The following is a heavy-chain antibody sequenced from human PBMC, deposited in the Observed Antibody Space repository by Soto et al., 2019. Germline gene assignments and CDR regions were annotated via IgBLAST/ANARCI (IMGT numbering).Heavy chain of an antibody. D-gene: IGHD3-9*01. CDR1: RYTFTSYW. CDR2: IYPGDSDT. CDR3: ARHGIVTGINDYGMDV. V-gene: IGHV5-51*01. J-gene: IGHJ6*02. Sequence: GESLKISCKGSRYTFTSYWIGWVRQMPGKGLEWMGIIYPGDSDTRYSPPFQGQVTISADKSISTAYLRWSSLKASDTAMYYCARHGIVTGINDYGMDVWGQGTTVTVSS.